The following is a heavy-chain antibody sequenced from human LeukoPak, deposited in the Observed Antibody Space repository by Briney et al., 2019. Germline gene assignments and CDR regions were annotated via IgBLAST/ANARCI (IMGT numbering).Heavy chain of an antibody. CDR2: FDPEDGET. CDR3: ATSPSPSSRATDRPHYDFWSGYYHH. J-gene: IGHJ4*02. CDR1: GYTLTELS. V-gene: IGHV1-24*01. D-gene: IGHD3-3*01. Sequence: ASVKVSCKVSGYTLTELSMHWVRQDPGKGLEWMGGFDPEDGETIYAQKFQGRVTMTEDTSTDTAYMELSSLRSEDTAVYYCATSPSPSSRATDRPHYDFWSGYYHHWGQGTLVTVSS.